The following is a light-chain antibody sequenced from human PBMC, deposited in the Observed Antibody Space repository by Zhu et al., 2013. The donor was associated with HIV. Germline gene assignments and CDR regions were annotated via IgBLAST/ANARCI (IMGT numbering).Light chain of an antibody. CDR1: TSNIGDNF. J-gene: IGLJ1*01. Sequence: QSVLTQPPSMSAAPGQKVTVSCSGSTSNIGDNFVSWYQELPGTAPKLLIYDNTRRPSGIPDRFSGSKSGTSATLAITGLQTGDEANYYCGTWDRSLNGFVFGSGTKVTVL. CDR2: DNT. CDR3: GTWDRSLNGFV. V-gene: IGLV1-51*01.